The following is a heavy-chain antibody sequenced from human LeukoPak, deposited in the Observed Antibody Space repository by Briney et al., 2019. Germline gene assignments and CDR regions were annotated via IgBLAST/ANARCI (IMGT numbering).Heavy chain of an antibody. D-gene: IGHD2-2*02. V-gene: IGHV1-18*01. CDR2: ISAYNGNT. Sequence: ASVEVSCKASGYTFTSYGISWVRQAPGQGLEWMGWISAYNGNTNYAQKLQGRVTMTTDTSTSTAYMELRSLRSDDTAVYYCARDSGDIVVVPAAINYYYYGMDVWGQGTTVTVSS. CDR1: GYTFTSYG. CDR3: ARDSGDIVVVPAAINYYYYGMDV. J-gene: IGHJ6*02.